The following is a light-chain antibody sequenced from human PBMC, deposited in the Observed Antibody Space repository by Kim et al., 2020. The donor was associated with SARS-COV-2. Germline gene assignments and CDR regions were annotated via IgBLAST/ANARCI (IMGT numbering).Light chain of an antibody. CDR3: QQYNYWPPWT. V-gene: IGKV3-15*01. CDR1: QSIRAD. CDR2: DAS. Sequence: EIVMTQSPATLSMSPGERATLSCRASQSIRADLAWYQQKSGQAPRLLIYDASTRATGVPARFTGSGSGTDFTLIINGLQSEDFAMYYCQQYNYWPPWTFGQGTKVDIK. J-gene: IGKJ1*01.